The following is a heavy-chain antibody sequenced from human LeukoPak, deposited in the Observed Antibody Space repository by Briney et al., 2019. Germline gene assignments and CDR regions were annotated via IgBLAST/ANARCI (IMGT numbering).Heavy chain of an antibody. Sequence: GGSLRLSCAASGFTFDDYAMHSVRHAPGKGLEWVSGISWNSGSIGYADSVKGRFTISRDNAKNSLYLQMNSLRAEDTALYYCAKDMYGMATKNYYYYGMDVWGQGTTVTVSS. CDR3: AKDMYGMATKNYYYYGMDV. CDR2: ISWNSGSI. CDR1: GFTFDDYA. V-gene: IGHV3-9*01. D-gene: IGHD5-24*01. J-gene: IGHJ6*02.